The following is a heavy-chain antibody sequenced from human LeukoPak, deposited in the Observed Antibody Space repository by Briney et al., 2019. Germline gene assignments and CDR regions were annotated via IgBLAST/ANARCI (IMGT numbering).Heavy chain of an antibody. J-gene: IGHJ5*02. V-gene: IGHV1-18*01. CDR3: ARDSLYYGSGSYLGFDP. CDR1: GYTFTIYG. D-gene: IGHD3-10*01. Sequence: ASVKVSCKASGYTFTIYGISWVRQAPGQGIEWMGWISGYNGNTNYAEKLRGRVTITTDKSTSTVYMELRSLRSDDTAVYYCARDSLYYGSGSYLGFDPWGQGTLVTVSS. CDR2: ISGYNGNT.